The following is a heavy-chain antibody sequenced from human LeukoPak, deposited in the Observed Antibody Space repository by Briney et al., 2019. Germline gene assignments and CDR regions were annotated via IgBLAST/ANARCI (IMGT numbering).Heavy chain of an antibody. Sequence: SETLSLTCAVYGGSFSGYYWGWIRQPPGKGLEWIGSIYYSGSTYYNPSLKSRVTISVDTSKNQFSLKLSSVTAADTAVYYGAKEMATILGPQYFDYWGQGTLVTVSS. CDR1: GGSFSGYY. CDR2: IYYSGST. J-gene: IGHJ4*02. D-gene: IGHD5-24*01. CDR3: AKEMATILGPQYFDY. V-gene: IGHV4-34*01.